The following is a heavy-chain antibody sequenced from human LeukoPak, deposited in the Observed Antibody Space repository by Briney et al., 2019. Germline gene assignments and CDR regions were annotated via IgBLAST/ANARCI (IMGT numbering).Heavy chain of an antibody. CDR1: GFTFSSYA. CDR2: ISGSGGST. J-gene: IGHJ4*02. CDR3: AKVSSGWSLDY. V-gene: IGHV3-23*01. Sequence: TGGSLRLSCAASGFTFSSYAMSWVRQAPGKGLEWVSAISGSGGSTYYADSVKGRFTISRDNSKNTLYLQMSSLRGEDTAVYYCAKVSSGWSLDYWGQGTLVTVSS. D-gene: IGHD6-19*01.